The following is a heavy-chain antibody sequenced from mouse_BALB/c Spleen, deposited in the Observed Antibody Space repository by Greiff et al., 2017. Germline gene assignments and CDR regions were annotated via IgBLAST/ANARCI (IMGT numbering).Heavy chain of an antibody. J-gene: IGHJ4*01. CDR1: GFTSSSFG. V-gene: IGHV5-17*02. CDR2: ISSGSRTI. CDR3: ARGGRLLYAMDY. Sequence: EVKLVESEGGLVQPGGSRKLSCAASGFTSSSFGMHWVRQAPEKGLEWVAYISSGSRTIYYADTVKGRFTISRDNPKNTLFLQMTSLRSEDTAMYYCARGGRLLYAMDYGGQGTAVTVSS.